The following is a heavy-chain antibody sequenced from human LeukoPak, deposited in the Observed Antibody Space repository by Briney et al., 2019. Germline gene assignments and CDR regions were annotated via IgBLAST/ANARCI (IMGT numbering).Heavy chain of an antibody. V-gene: IGHV4-38-2*01. CDR3: ARSPLSSTSLQYYFDY. J-gene: IGHJ4*02. D-gene: IGHD2-2*01. Sequence: PSETLSLTCAVSGYSISSGYYWGWIRQPPGKGLEWIGSIYHSGSTYYNPSLKGRVTISVDTSKNQFSLKLSSVTAADTAVYYCARSPLSSTSLQYYFDYWGQGTLVTVSS. CDR1: GYSISSGYY. CDR2: IYHSGST.